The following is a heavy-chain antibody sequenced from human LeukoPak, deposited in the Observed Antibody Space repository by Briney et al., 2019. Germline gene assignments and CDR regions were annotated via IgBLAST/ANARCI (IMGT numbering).Heavy chain of an antibody. CDR2: ISGSGGST. CDR3: AKDHFSGSYEGDAFDI. V-gene: IGHV3-23*01. J-gene: IGHJ3*02. D-gene: IGHD1-26*01. Sequence: GGSLRLSCAASGFTFSSYAMSWVRQAPGKGLEWVSAISGSGGSTYYADSVKGRFTISRDNSKNTLYLQMNSLRAEDTAVYYCAKDHFSGSYEGDAFDIWGQGTMVTVSS. CDR1: GFTFSSYA.